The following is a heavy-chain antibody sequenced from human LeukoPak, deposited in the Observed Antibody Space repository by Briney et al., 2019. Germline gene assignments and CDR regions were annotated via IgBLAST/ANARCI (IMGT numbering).Heavy chain of an antibody. CDR1: GYSISNGYY. V-gene: IGHV4-38-2*02. Sequence: SETLSLTCTVSGYSISNGYYWDWIPQPPGRGLEWIGNIYRSGSTSYNPSLKSRVTISVDTSKNQFSLKVNSVTAADTAVYYRARRHSSGWFYYWGQGTLVTISS. CDR2: IYRSGST. J-gene: IGHJ4*02. D-gene: IGHD6-19*01. CDR3: ARRHSSGWFYY.